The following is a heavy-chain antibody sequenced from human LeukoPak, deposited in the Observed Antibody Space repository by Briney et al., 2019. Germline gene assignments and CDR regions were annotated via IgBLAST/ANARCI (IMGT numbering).Heavy chain of an antibody. V-gene: IGHV4-39*07. Sequence: SETLSLTCTVSGGSISSSSYYWGWIRQPPGKGLEWIGSIYYSGSTYYNPSLKSRVTISVDTSKNQFSLKLSSVTAADTAVYYCARVSGYSSGWSGNVWGKGTTVTVSS. J-gene: IGHJ6*04. CDR1: GGSISSSSYY. D-gene: IGHD6-19*01. CDR2: IYYSGST. CDR3: ARVSGYSSGWSGNV.